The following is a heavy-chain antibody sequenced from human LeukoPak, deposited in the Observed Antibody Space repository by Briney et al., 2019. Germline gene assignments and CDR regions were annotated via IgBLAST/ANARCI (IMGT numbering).Heavy chain of an antibody. J-gene: IGHJ4*02. Sequence: GGSLRLSCAASGFTFSSYSMNWVRQAPGKGLEWVSSISSSSSYIYYADSVRGRFTISRDNAKNSLYLQMNSLRAEDTAVYYCASTEYYYDSSGYNYWGQGTLVTVSS. CDR1: GFTFSSYS. CDR3: ASTEYYYDSSGYNY. V-gene: IGHV3-21*01. D-gene: IGHD3-22*01. CDR2: ISSSSSYI.